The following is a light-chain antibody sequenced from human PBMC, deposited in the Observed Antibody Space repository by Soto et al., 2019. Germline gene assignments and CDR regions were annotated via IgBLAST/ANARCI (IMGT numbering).Light chain of an antibody. CDR1: NSDVGRYNS. Sequence: QSALTQPHSVSGSPGQSVTISCTGTNSDVGRYNSVSWYQQLPGKAPQLIISAVRQRPSGIPERFSGSNSGNTATLTISGTQAMDEADYYCQAWDSSTPVVFGGGTKLTVL. CDR2: AVR. CDR3: QAWDSSTPVV. V-gene: IGLV2-11*01. J-gene: IGLJ2*01.